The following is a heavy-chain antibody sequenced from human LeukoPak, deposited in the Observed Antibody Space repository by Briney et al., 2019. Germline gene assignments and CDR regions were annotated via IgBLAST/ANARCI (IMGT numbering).Heavy chain of an antibody. V-gene: IGHV1-2*02. CDR1: GYTFTGYY. D-gene: IGHD3-9*01. J-gene: IGHJ3*02. CDR2: INPNSGGT. CDR3: AREANHYDILTGYYHDAFDI. Sequence: ASVKVSCKASGYTFTGYYMHWVRQAPGQGLEWMGWINPNSGGTKYEQKFQGRVTMTTDTSISTAYMELSRLTYDDTAVYYCAREANHYDILTGYYHDAFDIWGQGTMVTVSS.